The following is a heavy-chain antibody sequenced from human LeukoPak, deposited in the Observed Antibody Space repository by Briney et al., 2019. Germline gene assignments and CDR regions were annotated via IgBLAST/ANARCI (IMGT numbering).Heavy chain of an antibody. CDR3: AKEAAAGLDY. D-gene: IGHD6-13*01. CDR2: ISWNSGSI. CDR1: GFTFDDYA. J-gene: IGHJ4*02. V-gene: IGHV3-9*01. Sequence: SGGSLRLSCAASGFTFDDYAMHWVRQAPGKGLEWVSGISWNSGSIGYADSVKGRFTISRDNAKNSLYLQMNSLRAEDTALYYCAKEAAAGLDYWGQGTLVTVSS.